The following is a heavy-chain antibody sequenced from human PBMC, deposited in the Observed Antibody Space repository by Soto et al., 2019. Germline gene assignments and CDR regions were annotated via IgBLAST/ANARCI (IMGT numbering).Heavy chain of an antibody. V-gene: IGHV3-53*01. Sequence: HPGGSLRLSCAASGFTVSSNFMSWVRQAPGKGLEWVSVIYSDGSTYYADSVKGRFTISRDNSKNTLYLQMNSLRAEDTAVYYCARVAVSGILTGYWNYYYYGMDVWGQGTTVTVSS. CDR1: GFTVSSNF. J-gene: IGHJ6*02. CDR2: IYSDGST. CDR3: ARVAVSGILTGYWNYYYYGMDV. D-gene: IGHD3-9*01.